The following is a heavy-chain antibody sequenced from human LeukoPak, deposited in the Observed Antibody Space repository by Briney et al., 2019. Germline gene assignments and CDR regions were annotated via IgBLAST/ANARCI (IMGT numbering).Heavy chain of an antibody. J-gene: IGHJ4*02. Sequence: GGSLRLSCAASGFSVSSSYMNWVRQAPGRGLEWVAVIYSGESTNYADSVKGRFTISRDSSKNTLYLQMNSLRAEDTAVYYCARDLGYSRDYWGQGTLVTVSS. CDR2: IYSGEST. V-gene: IGHV3-53*01. CDR1: GFSVSSSY. D-gene: IGHD4-11*01. CDR3: ARDLGYSRDY.